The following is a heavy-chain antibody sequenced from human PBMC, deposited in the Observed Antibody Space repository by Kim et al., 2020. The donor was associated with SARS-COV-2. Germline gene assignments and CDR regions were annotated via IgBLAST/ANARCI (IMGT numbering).Heavy chain of an antibody. CDR1: GFTFSDYY. Sequence: GGSLRLSCAASGFTFSDYYMSWIRQAPGKGLEWVSYISSSSSYTNYADSVKGRFTISRDNAKNSLYLQMNSLRAEDTAVYYCASGGGDPQPTDLRFLEWLPQDDAFDIWGQGTMVTVSS. D-gene: IGHD3-3*01. CDR3: ASGGGDPQPTDLRFLEWLPQDDAFDI. CDR2: ISSSSSYT. J-gene: IGHJ3*02. V-gene: IGHV3-11*06.